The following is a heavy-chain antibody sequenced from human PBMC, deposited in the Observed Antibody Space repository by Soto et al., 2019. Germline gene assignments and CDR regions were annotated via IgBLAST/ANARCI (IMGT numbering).Heavy chain of an antibody. D-gene: IGHD3-16*01. V-gene: IGHV3-30-3*01. CDR3: ATNPHYVGQLSPLAFDI. CDR1: GFTFSSYA. J-gene: IGHJ3*02. Sequence: GGSLRLSCAASGFTFSSYAMHWVRQAPGKGLEWVAVISYDGSNKYYADSVKGRFTISRDNSKNTLYLQMNSLRAEDTAVYYCATNPHYVGQLSPLAFDIWGQGTMVTVS. CDR2: ISYDGSNK.